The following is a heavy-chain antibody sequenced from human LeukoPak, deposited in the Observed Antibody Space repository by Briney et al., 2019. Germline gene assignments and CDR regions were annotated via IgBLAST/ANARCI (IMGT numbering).Heavy chain of an antibody. CDR2: IYYSGST. CDR1: GGSISSSSYY. D-gene: IGHD2-15*01. J-gene: IGHJ3*02. V-gene: IGHV4-39*01. CDR3: ARRLNVAATPDDIFDI. Sequence: PSETLSLTCSVSGGSISSSSYYWGWIRQPPGKGLEWIGSIYYSGSTYYNPSLKSRVTISVDTSKNQFSLKLRSVTAADTAVYYCARRLNVAATPDDIFDIWGQGTMVTVSS.